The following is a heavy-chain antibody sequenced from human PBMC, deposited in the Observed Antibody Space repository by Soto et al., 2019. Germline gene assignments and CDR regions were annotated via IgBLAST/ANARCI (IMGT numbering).Heavy chain of an antibody. CDR1: GFTVSSNY. Sequence: EVQLVESGGGLVQPGGSLRLSCAASGFTVSSNYMSWVRQAPGKGLASVSFIYSGGTTYYADSVKGRFTISRDSSKTTVFLKMNSLRAEDTVGYYCARGRPGRGTDCCPIEYWGQGIVVIVSS. V-gene: IGHV3-66*01. CDR3: ARGRPGRGTDCCPIEY. CDR2: IYSGGTT. D-gene: IGHD2-21*02. J-gene: IGHJ4*02.